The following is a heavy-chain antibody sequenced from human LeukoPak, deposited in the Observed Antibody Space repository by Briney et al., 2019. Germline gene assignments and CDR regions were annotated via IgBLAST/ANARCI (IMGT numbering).Heavy chain of an antibody. D-gene: IGHD3-22*01. J-gene: IGHJ4*02. CDR1: GGTFSSYA. CDR3: ARDLAKDYYDSSGYPPDY. V-gene: IGHV1-69*04. CDR2: IIPIFGIA. Sequence: SVKVSCKASGGTFSSYAISWVRQAPGQGLEWMGRIIPIFGIANYAQKFRGRVTITADKSTSTAYMELSSLRSEDTAVYYCARDLAKDYYDSSGYPPDYWGQGTLVTVSS.